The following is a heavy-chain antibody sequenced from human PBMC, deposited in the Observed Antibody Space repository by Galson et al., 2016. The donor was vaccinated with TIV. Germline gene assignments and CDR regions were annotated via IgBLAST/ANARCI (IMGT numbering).Heavy chain of an antibody. CDR1: GFTFSNYA. J-gene: IGHJ4*02. CDR2: ISYDDGSNQ. D-gene: IGHD6-19*01. Sequence: LRLSCAASGFTFSNYAMHWVRQAPGKGLEWVAVISYDDGSNQFYADSVKGRFTISKDNSKNTLYLQMNSLRAEDTAVYYCVRDLQQWIFDYWGQGTLVTVSS. V-gene: IGHV3-30*04. CDR3: VRDLQQWIFDY.